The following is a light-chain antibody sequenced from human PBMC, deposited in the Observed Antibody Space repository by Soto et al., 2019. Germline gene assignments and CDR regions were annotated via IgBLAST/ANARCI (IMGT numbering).Light chain of an antibody. J-gene: IGLJ3*02. CDR1: RSDIGAYTY. Sequence: QSALTQPASVSGSPGQSITISCTGTRSDIGAYTYVSWYQQHPGKAPKVMIYEVSNRPSGVSNRFSGSKSGNTASLTISGLQAEDEADYYCTSYRRDTTWVFGGGTKPPS. CDR2: EVS. V-gene: IGLV2-14*01. CDR3: TSYRRDTTWV.